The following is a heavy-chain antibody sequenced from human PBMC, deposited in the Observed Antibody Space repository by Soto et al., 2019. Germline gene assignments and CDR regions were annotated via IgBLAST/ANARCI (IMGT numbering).Heavy chain of an antibody. CDR1: GGSISSSSYY. D-gene: IGHD6-19*01. J-gene: IGHJ4*02. Sequence: PSETLSLTCTVSGGSISSSSYYWGWIRQPPGKGLEWIGSIYYSGSTYYNPSLKSRVTISVDTSKNQFSLKLSSVTAADTAVYYCASKGYSSGVDYWGQGTLVTVSS. V-gene: IGHV4-39*01. CDR2: IYYSGST. CDR3: ASKGYSSGVDY.